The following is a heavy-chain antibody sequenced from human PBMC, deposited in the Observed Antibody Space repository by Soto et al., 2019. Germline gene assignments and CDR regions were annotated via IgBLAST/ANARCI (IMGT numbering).Heavy chain of an antibody. CDR1: GGSISSGGYY. Sequence: SETLSLTCTVSGGSISSGGYYWSWIRQHPGKGLEWIGYIYYSGSTYYNPSLKSRVTISVDTSKNQFSLKLSSVTAADTAVYYCVRVEQLSSSTGYYYGMDVWGQGTTVTVSS. CDR3: VRVEQLSSSTGYYYGMDV. J-gene: IGHJ6*02. CDR2: IYYSGST. V-gene: IGHV4-31*03. D-gene: IGHD6-6*01.